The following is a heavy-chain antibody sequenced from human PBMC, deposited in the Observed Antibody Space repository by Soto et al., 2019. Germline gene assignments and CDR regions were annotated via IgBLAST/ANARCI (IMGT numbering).Heavy chain of an antibody. Sequence: QITLKESGPTLVRPTQTLTLTCAFSGFSLSTSGVGVGWIRQPPGKALEWLAVIYWDDSKHYSPSLRSRLTITQDTSRHRVVLTMTDMDRMVTGTYYCAQEGPEGWPLDYWGQGTLVTVSS. J-gene: IGHJ4*02. D-gene: IGHD6-19*01. CDR1: GFSLSTSGVG. CDR2: IYWDDSK. CDR3: AQEGPEGWPLDY. V-gene: IGHV2-5*02.